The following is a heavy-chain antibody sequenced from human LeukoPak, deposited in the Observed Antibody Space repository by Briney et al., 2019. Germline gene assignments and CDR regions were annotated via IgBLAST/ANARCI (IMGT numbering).Heavy chain of an antibody. Sequence: SETLSLTCTVTGASISSYYWCWIRQTPGTGLEWIGDIYDRGSTTYNPSFKSRVTMSVDTSKNQFSLKLNSMTAADTAVYFCARGRYNDYGFDYWGQGTLVTVSS. CDR1: GASISSYY. CDR3: ARGRYNDYGFDY. V-gene: IGHV4-59*01. D-gene: IGHD4-17*01. J-gene: IGHJ4*02. CDR2: IYDRGST.